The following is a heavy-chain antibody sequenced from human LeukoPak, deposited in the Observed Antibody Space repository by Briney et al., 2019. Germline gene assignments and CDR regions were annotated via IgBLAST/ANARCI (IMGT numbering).Heavy chain of an antibody. V-gene: IGHV4-39*07. J-gene: IGHJ1*01. D-gene: IGHD3-22*01. CDR1: GGSISTSNYY. CDR2: IFYSGST. Sequence: SEPLSLTCTVSGGSISTSNYYWGWIRQPRGKGLEWIGNIFYSGSTYYNPSLKSRVTISVDTSKNQYSLKLSSVTAADTAVYYCARTTYYYDSSGSHKYFQHWGQGTLVTVSS. CDR3: ARTTYYYDSSGSHKYFQH.